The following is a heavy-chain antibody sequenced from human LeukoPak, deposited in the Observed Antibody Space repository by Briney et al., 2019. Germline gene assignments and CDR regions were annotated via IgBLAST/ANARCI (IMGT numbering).Heavy chain of an antibody. CDR1: GFTVSSNY. CDR3: ARGERENDYVWGSYRLDY. Sequence: GGSLRLSCAASGFTVSSNYMSWVRQAPGKGLEWVSVIYSGGSTYYADSVKCRFTISRDNSKNTLYLQMNSLRAEDTAVYYCARGERENDYVWGSYRLDYWGQGTLVTVSS. CDR2: IYSGGST. J-gene: IGHJ4*02. D-gene: IGHD3-16*02. V-gene: IGHV3-66*01.